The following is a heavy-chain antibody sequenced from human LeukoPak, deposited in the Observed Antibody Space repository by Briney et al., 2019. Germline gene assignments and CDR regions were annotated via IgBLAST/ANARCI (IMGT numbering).Heavy chain of an antibody. CDR1: GGSMSSYY. CDR2: IYYSGST. CDR3: ARDGSRVTTTI. Sequence: PSETLSLTCTVSGGSMSSYYWSWIRQPPGKGLEWIGYIYYSGSTNYNPSLKSRVTISVDTSKNHFSLNLSSVTAADTAVYYCARDGSRVTTTIWGQGTPVTVSS. J-gene: IGHJ4*02. D-gene: IGHD4-17*01. V-gene: IGHV4-59*01.